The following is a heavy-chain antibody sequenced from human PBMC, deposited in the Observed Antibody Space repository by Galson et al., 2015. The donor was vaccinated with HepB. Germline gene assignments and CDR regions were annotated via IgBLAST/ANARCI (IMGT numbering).Heavy chain of an antibody. J-gene: IGHJ3*02. CDR1: GGTFSSYA. D-gene: IGHD2-2*01. Sequence: SVKVSCKASGGTFSSYAISWVRQAPGQGLEWMGGIIPIFGTANYAQKFQGRVTITADESTSTAYMELSSLRSEDTAVYYCARDCSSTSCYREGFAFDIWGQGTMVTVSS. V-gene: IGHV1-69*13. CDR3: ARDCSSTSCYREGFAFDI. CDR2: IIPIFGTA.